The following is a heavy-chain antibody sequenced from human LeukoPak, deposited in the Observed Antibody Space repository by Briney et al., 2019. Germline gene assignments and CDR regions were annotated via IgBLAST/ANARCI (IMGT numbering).Heavy chain of an antibody. Sequence: PGGSLRLSCAASGLIFSDYPMHWVRQAPGKGLEWVAVTSYDENNKYYTDSVKGRFTISRDNSKNTLYLQMNSLRAEDTAVYYCAKENDSSGYYLYYFDYWGQGTLVTVSS. CDR1: GLIFSDYP. V-gene: IGHV3-30-3*01. CDR2: TSYDENNK. J-gene: IGHJ4*02. D-gene: IGHD3-22*01. CDR3: AKENDSSGYYLYYFDY.